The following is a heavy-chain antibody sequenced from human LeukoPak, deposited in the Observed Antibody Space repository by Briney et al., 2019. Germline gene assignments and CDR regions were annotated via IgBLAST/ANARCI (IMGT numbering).Heavy chain of an antibody. V-gene: IGHV1-69*05. D-gene: IGHD3-22*01. J-gene: IGHJ5*02. CDR3: ASPERSSGYYYES. CDR2: IIPIFGTA. Sequence: SVKVSCKASGGTFSSYAINWVRQAPGQGLEWMGGIIPIFGTANYAQKFQGRVTITTDESTSTAYMELSSLRSEDTAVYYCASPERSSGYYYESWGQGTLVTVSS. CDR1: GGTFSSYA.